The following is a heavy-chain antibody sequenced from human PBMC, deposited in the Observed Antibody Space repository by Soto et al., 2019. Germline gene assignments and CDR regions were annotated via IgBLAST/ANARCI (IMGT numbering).Heavy chain of an antibody. CDR2: IIPIFGTA. J-gene: IGHJ6*02. D-gene: IGHD3-9*01. V-gene: IGHV1-69*13. CDR3: ARDSSSYYDILTGYYQYYYYYGMDV. CDR1: GGTFSSYA. Sequence: ASVKVSCKASGGTFSSYAISWVRQAPGQGLEWMGGIIPIFGTANYAQKFQGRVTITADGSTSTAYMELSSLRSEDTAVYYCARDSSSYYDILTGYYQYYYYYGMDVWGQGTTVTVSS.